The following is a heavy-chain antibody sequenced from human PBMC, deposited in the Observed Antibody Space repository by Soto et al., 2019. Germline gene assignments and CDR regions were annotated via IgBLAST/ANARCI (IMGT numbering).Heavy chain of an antibody. J-gene: IGHJ5*02. CDR1: GGSISSYY. CDR2: IYYSGST. CDR3: ASAGPGGPIRFDP. Sequence: QVQLQESGPGLVKPSETLSLTCTVSGGSISSYYWSWIRQPPGKGLEWIGYIYYSGSTNYNPSLKSRVTIPVDTSQHQFSLKLRSVTAADTAVYNCASAGPGGPIRFDPWGQGTLVTVSS. D-gene: IGHD3-16*01. V-gene: IGHV4-59*01.